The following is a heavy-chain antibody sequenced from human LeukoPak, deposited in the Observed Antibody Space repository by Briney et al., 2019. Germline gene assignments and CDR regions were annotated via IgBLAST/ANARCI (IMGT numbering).Heavy chain of an antibody. Sequence: GGSLRLSCAASGFTFSNAWMSWVRQAPGKGLEWVGRLKSKTAGGATDYAAPVKGRFTISRDDSKNTLYLRMNSLKTEDTAVYYCTHDYGDRGGFDYWGQGTLVTVSS. CDR3: THDYGDRGGFDY. CDR1: GFTFSNAW. CDR2: LKSKTAGGAT. J-gene: IGHJ4*02. D-gene: IGHD4-17*01. V-gene: IGHV3-15*01.